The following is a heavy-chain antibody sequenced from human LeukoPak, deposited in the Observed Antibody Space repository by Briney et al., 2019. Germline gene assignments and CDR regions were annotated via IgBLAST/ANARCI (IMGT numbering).Heavy chain of an antibody. J-gene: IGHJ4*02. D-gene: IGHD3-10*02. CDR2: ISGSGGRI. CDR3: AKDMSY. CDR1: GFTFSSYA. Sequence: GGSLRLSCAASGFTFSSYAMKWVRQAPGKGLEWVSAISGSGGRIHHADSVKGRFSISRDNSKNTLYLQMNSLRAEDTAVYYCAKDMSYWGQGTLVTVSS. V-gene: IGHV3-23*01.